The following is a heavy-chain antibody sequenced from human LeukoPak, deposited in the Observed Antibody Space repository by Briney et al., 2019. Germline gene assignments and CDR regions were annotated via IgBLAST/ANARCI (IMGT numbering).Heavy chain of an antibody. Sequence: PGGSLRLSCAASGFTFSIYSMNWVRQAPGKGLEWVSAISGSGGSTYYADSVKGRFTISRDNSKNTLYLQMNSLRAEDTAVYYCAKGGSRVVPGDYWGQGTLVTVSS. V-gene: IGHV3-23*01. CDR2: ISGSGGST. CDR1: GFTFSIYS. D-gene: IGHD2-2*01. CDR3: AKGGSRVVPGDY. J-gene: IGHJ4*02.